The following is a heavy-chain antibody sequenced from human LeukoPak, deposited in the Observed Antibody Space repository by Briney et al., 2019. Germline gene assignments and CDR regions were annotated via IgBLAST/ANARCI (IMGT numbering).Heavy chain of an antibody. CDR1: GYTFTSYY. CDR2: INPSGGST. V-gene: IGHV1-46*01. Sequence: ASAKVSCKASGYTFTSYYMHWVRQAPGQGLEWMGIINPSGGSTSYAQKFQGRVTMTRDMSTSTVYMELSSLRSEDTAVYYCARDDTKRFGESAYYYYYMDVWAKGPRSPSP. J-gene: IGHJ6*03. D-gene: IGHD3-10*01. CDR3: ARDDTKRFGESAYYYYYMDV.